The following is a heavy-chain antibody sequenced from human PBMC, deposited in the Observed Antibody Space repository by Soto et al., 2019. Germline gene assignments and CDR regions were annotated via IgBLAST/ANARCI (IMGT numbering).Heavy chain of an antibody. V-gene: IGHV4-34*01. CDR1: GGSFSGYY. CDR3: ASLGVSYSVGWYRNYYGMDV. CDR2: INHSGNT. Sequence: SEALSRTCAVYGGSFSGYYRSWIRQPPGKGLEWIGEINHSGNTNYNPSLKSRVTISVNTSHNQSLLKLTSVNAADTAVYYCASLGVSYSVGWYRNYYGMDVGGQGTTVT. J-gene: IGHJ6*02. D-gene: IGHD6-19*01.